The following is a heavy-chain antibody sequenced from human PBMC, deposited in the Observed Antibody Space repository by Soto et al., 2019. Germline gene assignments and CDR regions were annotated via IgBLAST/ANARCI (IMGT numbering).Heavy chain of an antibody. V-gene: IGHV3-11*01. CDR1: GYTFSDYY. J-gene: IGHJ4*02. D-gene: IGHD3-3*01. Sequence: QVQLVESGGDLVKPGGSLRLSCAASGYTFSDYYMSWIRQAPGKGLEWISYIATSGTKIYYADSVKGRFTITRDNAKISLYLEMNSLRDDDTAVYYCASHYDMWSGYLSPVDYWGQGTLVTVSS. CDR2: IATSGTKI. CDR3: ASHYDMWSGYLSPVDY.